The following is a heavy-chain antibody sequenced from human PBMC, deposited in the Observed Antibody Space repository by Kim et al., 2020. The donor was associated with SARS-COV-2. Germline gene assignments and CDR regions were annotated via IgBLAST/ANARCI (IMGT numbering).Heavy chain of an antibody. CDR2: IYYSGST. Sequence: SETLSLTCTVSGGSISSGGYYWSWIRQHPGKGLEWIGYIYYSGSTYYNPSLKSRVTISVDTSKNQFSLKLSSVTAADTAVYYCARGEGFGGYYYYYGMDVWGQGTTVTVSS. J-gene: IGHJ6*02. CDR1: GGSISSGGYY. CDR3: ARGEGFGGYYYYYGMDV. V-gene: IGHV4-31*03. D-gene: IGHD3-10*01.